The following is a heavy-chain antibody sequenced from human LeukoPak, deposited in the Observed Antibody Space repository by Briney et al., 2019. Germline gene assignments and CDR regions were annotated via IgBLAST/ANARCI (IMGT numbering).Heavy chain of an antibody. J-gene: IGHJ4*02. CDR1: GYTFTIYG. D-gene: IGHD2-15*01. Sequence: ASVKVSCKTSGYTFTIYGISWVRQAPGRGLEWMGLISAYGNTNYAQNLQGRVTMTTDTSTSTAYMELRSLRSGDTAVYYCARGIIGYYFDYWGQGTLVTVSS. CDR3: ARGIIGYYFDY. CDR2: ISAYGNT. V-gene: IGHV1-18*01.